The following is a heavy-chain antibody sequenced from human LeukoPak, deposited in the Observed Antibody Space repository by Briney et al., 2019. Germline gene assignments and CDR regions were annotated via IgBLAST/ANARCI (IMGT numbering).Heavy chain of an antibody. V-gene: IGHV3-74*01. CDR1: GFTFSSCP. Sequence: GGSLRLSCAASGFTFSSCPMHWVRQAPGKGLVWVSRINSDGSSTSYADSVKGRFTISRDNSKNTLYLQMNSLRAEDTAVYYCAGYSSSWEGTLTYFDYWGQGTLVTVSS. J-gene: IGHJ4*02. CDR3: AGYSSSWEGTLTYFDY. CDR2: INSDGSST. D-gene: IGHD6-13*01.